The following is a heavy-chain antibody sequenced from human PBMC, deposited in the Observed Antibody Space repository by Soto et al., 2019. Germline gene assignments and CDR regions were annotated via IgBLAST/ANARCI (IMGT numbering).Heavy chain of an antibody. J-gene: IGHJ5*02. CDR1: GYTLSEVS. V-gene: IGHV1-24*01. CDR3: AIAAYCSGATCYSGYNWFDP. CDR2: FDPENDET. Sequence: ASVKVSCKVSGYTLSEVSIHWVRQTPGKGLEWMGGFDPENDETSYAQKFQGRVTLTEDTSTDTAYLELSSLRSEDAAIYYCAIAAYCSGATCYSGYNWFDPWGQGNKVTVSS. D-gene: IGHD2-2*01.